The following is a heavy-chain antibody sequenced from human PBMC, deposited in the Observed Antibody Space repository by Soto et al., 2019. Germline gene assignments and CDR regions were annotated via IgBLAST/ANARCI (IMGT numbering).Heavy chain of an antibody. CDR2: IIPIFGTA. D-gene: IGHD5-12*01. Sequence: SVKVSCQASGGTFSSYAISWVRQAPGQGLEWMGGIIPIFGTANYAQKFQGRVTITADESTSTAYMELSSLRSEDTAVYYCATVEMATKGVVDYWGQGTLVTVSS. CDR1: GGTFSSYA. V-gene: IGHV1-69*13. CDR3: ATVEMATKGVVDY. J-gene: IGHJ4*02.